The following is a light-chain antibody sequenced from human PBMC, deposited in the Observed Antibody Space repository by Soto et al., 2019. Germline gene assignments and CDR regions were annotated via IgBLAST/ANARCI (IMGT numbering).Light chain of an antibody. CDR3: QQSGNLQVT. V-gene: IGKV3-20*01. CDR1: QSVSSNY. J-gene: IGKJ1*01. CDR2: DVS. Sequence: EIVLTQSPDTLSLSPGEGATLSCRASQSVSSNYLAWYQQKPGQAPTLLVYDVSTRATGIPDRFSGSGSGTDFTLTIGRLEPEDFAVYYCQQSGNLQVTFGQGTKVEIK.